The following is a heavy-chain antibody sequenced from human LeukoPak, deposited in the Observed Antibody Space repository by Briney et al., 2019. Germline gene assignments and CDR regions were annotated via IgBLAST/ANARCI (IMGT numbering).Heavy chain of an antibody. J-gene: IGHJ4*02. Sequence: GGSLRLSCAASGFTFSSYWMHWVRQAPGKGLVWVSRITSDGSSTNYADSVKGRLTISRDNAKNTLYLQMNSLRADDTAVYYCVRGLVGPPGVYWGQGTLVTVSS. D-gene: IGHD2-8*02. CDR3: VRGLVGPPGVY. V-gene: IGHV3-74*01. CDR2: ITSDGSST. CDR1: GFTFSSYW.